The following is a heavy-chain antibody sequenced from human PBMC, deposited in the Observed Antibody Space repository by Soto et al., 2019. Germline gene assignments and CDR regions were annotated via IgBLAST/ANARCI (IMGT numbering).Heavy chain of an antibody. J-gene: IGHJ4*02. Sequence: PSETLSLTCTVSGASIDNNDYYWGWIRQPPGKGLEWIGSISYVGATYYNPSLRRRLTISKDTSNNQFSLRLRSVTAADTALYYCARLRVVPDAMWAFDYWGQGTLVTVSS. CDR1: GASIDNNDYY. CDR3: ARLRVVPDAMWAFDY. D-gene: IGHD2-2*01. V-gene: IGHV4-39*01. CDR2: ISYVGAT.